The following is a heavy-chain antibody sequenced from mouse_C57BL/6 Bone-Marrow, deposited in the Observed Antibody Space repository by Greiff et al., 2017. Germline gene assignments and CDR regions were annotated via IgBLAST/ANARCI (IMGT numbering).Heavy chain of an antibody. CDR1: GFTFSSYG. V-gene: IGHV5-6*01. CDR3: ARRGDGRDWYFDV. Sequence: VQLQDSGGDLVKPGGSLKLSCAASGFTFSSYGMSWVRQTPDKRLEWVATISSGGSYTYYPDSVKGRFTISRDNAKNTLYLQMSSLKSEDTAMYYCARRGDGRDWYFDVWGTGTTVTVSS. J-gene: IGHJ1*03. CDR2: ISSGGSYT.